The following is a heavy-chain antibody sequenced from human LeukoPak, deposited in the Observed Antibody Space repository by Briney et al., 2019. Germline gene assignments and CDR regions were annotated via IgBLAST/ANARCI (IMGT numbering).Heavy chain of an antibody. CDR2: VYYSGGT. Sequence: SETLSLTCTVSGGSISSYYWSWIRQPPGKGLEWIGYVYYSGGTNYNPSLKSRVTISVDTSKNQFSLKLSSVTAADTALYYCARVSTREYSTSWFDYWGQGTLVTVSS. V-gene: IGHV4-59*01. CDR1: GGSISSYY. CDR3: ARVSTREYSTSWFDY. J-gene: IGHJ4*02. D-gene: IGHD2-2*01.